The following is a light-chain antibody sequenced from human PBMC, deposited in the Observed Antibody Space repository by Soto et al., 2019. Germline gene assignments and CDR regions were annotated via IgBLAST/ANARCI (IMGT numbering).Light chain of an antibody. CDR3: QHSYTTPPT. CDR1: QNISNY. Sequence: DIQMTQSPSSLSASVGDRVTITCRASQNISNYLNWYHQKPGKAPKLLIYAASTWHSGIPSRFSGSGSGTDFSLTISSLQPEEFATYYCQHSYTTPPTFGRGTKLEIK. CDR2: AAS. J-gene: IGKJ2*01. V-gene: IGKV1-39*01.